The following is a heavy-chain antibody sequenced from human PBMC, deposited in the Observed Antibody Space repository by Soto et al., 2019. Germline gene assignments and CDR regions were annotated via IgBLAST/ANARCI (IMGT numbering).Heavy chain of an antibody. J-gene: IGHJ6*03. Sequence: PSETLSLTCTVSGGSISSYYWSWIRQPPGKGLEWIGYIYYSGSTNYNPSLKSRVTISVDTSKNQFSLKLSAVTAADTAVYYCARFDPILVPAVGSVYYYYYYYMDVWGKGTTVTVSS. CDR2: IYYSGST. D-gene: IGHD2-2*01. CDR3: ARFDPILVPAVGSVYYYYYYYMDV. V-gene: IGHV4-59*01. CDR1: GGSISSYY.